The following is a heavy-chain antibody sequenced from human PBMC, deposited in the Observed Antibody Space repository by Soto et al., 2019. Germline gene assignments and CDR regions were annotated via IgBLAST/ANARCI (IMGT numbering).Heavy chain of an antibody. CDR1: GGSFSGYY. CDR2: INHSGST. CDR3: ASLDTGGFDY. V-gene: IGHV4-34*01. D-gene: IGHD5-18*01. J-gene: IGHJ4*02. Sequence: PSETLSLTCAVYGGSFSGYYWSWIRQPPGKGLEWIGEINHSGSTNYNPSLKSRVTISVDTSKNQFSLKLSSVTAADTAVYYCASLDTGGFDYWGQGTLVTVS.